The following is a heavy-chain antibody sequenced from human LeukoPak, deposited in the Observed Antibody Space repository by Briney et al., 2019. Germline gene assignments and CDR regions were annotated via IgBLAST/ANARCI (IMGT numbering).Heavy chain of an antibody. CDR2: INHSGST. D-gene: IGHD4-17*01. CDR3: AKEKYGTDVGEDAFDI. J-gene: IGHJ3*02. CDR1: GGPFSGYY. V-gene: IGHV4-34*01. Sequence: PSETLSLTCAVYGGPFSGYYWSWIRQPPGKGLEWIGEINHSGSTNYNPSLKSRVTISVDTSKNQFSLKLSSVTAADTAVYYCAKEKYGTDVGEDAFDIWGQGTMVTVSS.